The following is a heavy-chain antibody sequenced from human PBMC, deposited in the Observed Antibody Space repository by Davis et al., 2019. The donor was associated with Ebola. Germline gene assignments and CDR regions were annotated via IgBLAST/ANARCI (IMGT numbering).Heavy chain of an antibody. J-gene: IGHJ6*02. Sequence: PSETLSLTCTVSGYSISSGYSWGWIRQSPSRGLEWLGRTYYTSKWFNDYAVSVRSRITINPDTSKNQFSLQLNSVTPEDTAVYYCVRGWGRTGLGVWGQGTTVTVSS. CDR1: GYSISSGYS. V-gene: IGHV6-1*01. CDR2: TYYTSKWFN. CDR3: VRGWGRTGLGV. D-gene: IGHD1-26*01.